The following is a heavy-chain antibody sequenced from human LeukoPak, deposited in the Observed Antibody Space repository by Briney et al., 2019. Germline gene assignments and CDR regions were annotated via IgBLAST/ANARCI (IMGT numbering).Heavy chain of an antibody. V-gene: IGHV3-30*03. CDR3: ARDGRPHFDFWSGPEDFFDY. D-gene: IGHD3-3*01. J-gene: IGHJ4*02. Sequence: GGSLRLSCAASEFTFGNYWMSWVRQAPGKGLEWVAVISYNGNSESYADSVKGRFTISRDNPKNKLYLQMNTLRVEDTAVYYCARDGRPHFDFWSGPEDFFDYWGRGSLVTVSS. CDR1: EFTFGNYW. CDR2: ISYNGNSE.